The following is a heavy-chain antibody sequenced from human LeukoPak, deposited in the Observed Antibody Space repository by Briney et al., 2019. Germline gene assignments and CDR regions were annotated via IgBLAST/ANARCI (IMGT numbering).Heavy chain of an antibody. D-gene: IGHD1-20*01. Sequence: GGSLRLSCAASGFTFSSYAMHWVRQAPGKGLEWVAVISYDGSNKYYADSVKGRFTISRDNSKNTLYLQMNSLRAEDTAVYYCASVTGTTWDYWGQGTLVTVSS. CDR1: GFTFSSYA. CDR3: ASVTGTTWDY. CDR2: ISYDGSNK. V-gene: IGHV3-30*04. J-gene: IGHJ4*02.